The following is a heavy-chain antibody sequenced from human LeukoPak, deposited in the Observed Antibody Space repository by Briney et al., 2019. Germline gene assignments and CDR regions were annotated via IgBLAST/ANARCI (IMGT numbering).Heavy chain of an antibody. J-gene: IGHJ6*03. CDR2: IKQDGSEK. Sequence: GGSLRLSCAASGFTFSSYWMSWVRQAPGKGLEWVANIKQDGSEKYYVDSVKGRFTISRDNAKNSLYLQMDSLRAEDTAVYYCARDPWDILVVPAAETGDYYMDVWGKGTTVTVSS. CDR3: ARDPWDILVVPAAETGDYYMDV. V-gene: IGHV3-7*01. CDR1: GFTFSSYW. D-gene: IGHD2-2*01.